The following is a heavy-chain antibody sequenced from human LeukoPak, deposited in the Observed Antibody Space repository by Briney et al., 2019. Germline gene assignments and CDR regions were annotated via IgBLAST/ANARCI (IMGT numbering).Heavy chain of an antibody. CDR2: IYHSGST. V-gene: IGHV4-38-2*02. D-gene: IGHD6-19*01. CDR3: ARAAYSSGWYLDY. Sequence: KTSETLSLTCTVSGYSISSSYYWGWIRQPPGKGLEWIGSIYHSGSTYYNPSLKSRVTISVDTSKNQFSLKLSSVTAADMAVYYCARAAYSSGWYLDYWGQGTLVTVSS. J-gene: IGHJ4*02. CDR1: GYSISSSYY.